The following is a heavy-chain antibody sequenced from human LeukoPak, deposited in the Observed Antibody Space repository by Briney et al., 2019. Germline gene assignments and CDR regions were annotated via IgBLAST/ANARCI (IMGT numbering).Heavy chain of an antibody. CDR2: INPSGGST. CDR1: GYTFTSYY. D-gene: IGHD3-10*01. J-gene: IGHJ4*02. V-gene: IGHV1-46*01. Sequence: ASVKASCKASGYTFTSYYMHWVRQAPGQGLEWMGIINPSGGSTSYAQKFQGRVTMTRDMSTSTVYMELSSLRSEDTAVYYCARDLGPPEKIDYWGQGTLVTVSS. CDR3: ARDLGPPEKIDY.